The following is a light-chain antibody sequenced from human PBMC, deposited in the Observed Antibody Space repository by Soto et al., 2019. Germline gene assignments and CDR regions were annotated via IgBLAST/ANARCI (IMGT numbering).Light chain of an antibody. Sequence: IQMTQSPSTLSASVGDRVTITCRASQSINSCLAWYQQKPGKAPKLLIYDASSLESGVPSRFSGSGSGTEFTLTISSLQPDDFATYYCQQYNSYSWTFGQGTKVEIK. CDR2: DAS. CDR1: QSINSC. J-gene: IGKJ1*01. CDR3: QQYNSYSWT. V-gene: IGKV1-5*01.